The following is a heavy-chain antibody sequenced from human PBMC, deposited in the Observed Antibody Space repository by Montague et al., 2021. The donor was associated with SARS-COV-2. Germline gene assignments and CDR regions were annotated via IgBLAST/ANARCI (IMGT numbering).Heavy chain of an antibody. CDR1: GGSISSPNW. CDR2: IYHSGTT. V-gene: IGHV4-4*02. Sequence: SETLSLTCAVSGGSISSPNWWSWVRQSPVKGLEWIGEIYHSGTTNSNPSLKSRVTISIDNSKNQFSLKLTSVTAADTAVYFCARVNKVDYYFGYWGQGALVTVSS. CDR3: ARVNKVDYYFGY. J-gene: IGHJ4*02. D-gene: IGHD2/OR15-2a*01.